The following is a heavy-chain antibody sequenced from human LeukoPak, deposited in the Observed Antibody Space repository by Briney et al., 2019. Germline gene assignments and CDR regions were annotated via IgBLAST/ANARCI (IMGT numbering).Heavy chain of an antibody. V-gene: IGHV4-39*01. D-gene: IGHD3-9*01. J-gene: IGHJ3*02. CDR3: ASRKGGYDILTGYYTPIAFDI. CDR2: IYYSGST. CDR1: GGSISSSSYY. Sequence: SETLSLTCTVSGGSISSSSYYWGWIRQPPGKGLEWIGSIYYSGSTYYNPSLKSRVTISVDTSKNQFSLKLSSVTAADTAVYYCASRKGGYDILTGYYTPIAFDIWGQGTMVTVSS.